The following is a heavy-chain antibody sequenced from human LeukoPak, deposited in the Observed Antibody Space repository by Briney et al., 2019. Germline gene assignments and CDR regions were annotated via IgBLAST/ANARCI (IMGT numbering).Heavy chain of an antibody. V-gene: IGHV3-23*01. CDR2: ISGSGGST. J-gene: IGHJ4*02. D-gene: IGHD6-19*01. CDR3: AKVPVPYSSGWAHFGY. CDR1: GFAFSSYA. Sequence: PGGSLRLSCAASGFAFSSYAMSWVRQAPGKGLEWVSAISGSGGSTYYADSVKGRFTISRDNSKNTLYLQMNSLRAEGTAVYYCAKVPVPYSSGWAHFGYWGQGTLVTVSS.